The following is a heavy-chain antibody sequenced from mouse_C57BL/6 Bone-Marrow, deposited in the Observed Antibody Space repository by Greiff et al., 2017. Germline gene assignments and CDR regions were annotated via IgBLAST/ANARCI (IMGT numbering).Heavy chain of an antibody. CDR2: INPGSGGT. CDR3: LVIYFDY. J-gene: IGHJ2*01. D-gene: IGHD2-2*01. CDR1: GYAFTNYL. V-gene: IGHV1-54*01. Sequence: VQLQQSGAELVRPGTSVKVSCKASGYAFTNYLIEWVKQRPGQGLEWIGVINPGSGGTNYNEKFKGKATLTADKSSSTAYLQLSSLTSEDSAVYFCLVIYFDYWGQGTTLTVSA.